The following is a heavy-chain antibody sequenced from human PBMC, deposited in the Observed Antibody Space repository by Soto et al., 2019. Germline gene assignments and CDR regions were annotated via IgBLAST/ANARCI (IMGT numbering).Heavy chain of an antibody. J-gene: IGHJ6*02. CDR1: GGTFSSYA. CDR2: IIPIFGTA. CDR3: ARDQSGRWNLTYYYYGMDV. V-gene: IGHV1-69*12. D-gene: IGHD1-26*01. Sequence: QVQLVQSGAEVKKPGSSVKVSCKASGGTFSSYAISWVRQAPGQGLEWMGGIIPIFGTANYAQKFQGRVTITADESXSXAXXELSSLRSEDTAVYYCARDQSGRWNLTYYYYGMDVWGQGTTGTVSS.